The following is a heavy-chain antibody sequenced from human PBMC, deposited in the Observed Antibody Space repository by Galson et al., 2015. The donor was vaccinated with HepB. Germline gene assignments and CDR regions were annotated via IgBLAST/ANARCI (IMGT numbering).Heavy chain of an antibody. Sequence: SVKVSCKASGGTFSSYAISWVRQAPGQGLEWMGGIIPIFGTANYAQKFQGRVTITADESTSTAYMELSSLRSEDTAVYYCARWGHYYDSSGYTDHNWYFDLWGRGTLVTVSS. J-gene: IGHJ2*01. CDR3: ARWGHYYDSSGYTDHNWYFDL. CDR1: GGTFSSYA. CDR2: IIPIFGTA. D-gene: IGHD3-22*01. V-gene: IGHV1-69*13.